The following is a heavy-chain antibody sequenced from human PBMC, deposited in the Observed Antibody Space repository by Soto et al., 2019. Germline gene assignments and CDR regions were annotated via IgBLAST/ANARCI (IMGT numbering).Heavy chain of an antibody. CDR1: GYTFINYH. Sequence: QVQLVQSGGEVKKPGASVTVSCKASGYTFINYHITWVRQAPGQGLKWMEWINTYNGMTDYAQRFQGRVTMTRDTSTSTAYMELRNLGSDDTAGYFCAKSPRGEMATDWGQGTLVTVSS. D-gene: IGHD5-12*01. J-gene: IGHJ4*02. CDR3: AKSPRGEMATD. CDR2: INTYNGMT. V-gene: IGHV1-18*01.